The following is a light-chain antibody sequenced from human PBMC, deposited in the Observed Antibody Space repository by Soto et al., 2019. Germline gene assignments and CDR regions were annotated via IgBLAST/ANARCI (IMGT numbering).Light chain of an antibody. CDR2: NNN. V-gene: IGLV1-44*01. CDR3: AAWDVSLNGLYV. Sequence: QSVLTQPPSASGTPGQRVTISCSGSSSNIGSSSVNWYQQLPGTAPKLLIYNNNQWPSGVPDRFSGSKSGTSASLAISGLQSEDEADYYCAAWDVSLNGLYVFGTGTKFTVL. CDR1: SSNIGSSS. J-gene: IGLJ1*01.